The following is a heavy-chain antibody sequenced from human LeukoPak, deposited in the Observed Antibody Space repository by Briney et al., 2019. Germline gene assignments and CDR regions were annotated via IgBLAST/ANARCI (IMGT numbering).Heavy chain of an antibody. J-gene: IGHJ4*02. Sequence: SETLSLTCTVSGGSISGYYWTWIRQPPGKGLEWIGYIWYSGRTNYNPSLKSRVSISVDTSKNQFSLRLNSVTAAGTAVYYCARSLRGAGRHDYWGQGTLVTVSS. V-gene: IGHV4-59*01. CDR2: IWYSGRT. CDR1: GGSISGYY. D-gene: IGHD3-16*01. CDR3: ARSLRGAGRHDY.